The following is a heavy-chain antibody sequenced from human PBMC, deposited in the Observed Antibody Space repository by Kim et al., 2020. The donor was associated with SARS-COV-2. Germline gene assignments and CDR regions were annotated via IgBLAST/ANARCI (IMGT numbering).Heavy chain of an antibody. J-gene: IGHJ6*02. Sequence: GGSLRLSCAASGFTFSSYSMNWVRQAPGKGLEWVSYISSSSSTIYYADSVKGRFTISRDNAKNSLYLQMNSLRDEDTAVYYCARGELWAVRYYGMDVWGQGTTVTVSS. V-gene: IGHV3-48*02. CDR3: ARGELWAVRYYGMDV. D-gene: IGHD3-16*01. CDR1: GFTFSSYS. CDR2: ISSSSSTI.